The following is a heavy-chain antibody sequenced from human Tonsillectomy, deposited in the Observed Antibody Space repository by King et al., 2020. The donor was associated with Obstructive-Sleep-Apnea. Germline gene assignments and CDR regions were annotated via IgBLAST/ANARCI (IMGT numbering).Heavy chain of an antibody. V-gene: IGHV4-59*02. CDR2: FFYSGSS. Sequence: VQLQESGPGLVKPSETLSLTCAVSGGSVSSYYWSWIRQPPGKGLEWIGYFFYSGSSNYNPSLKSRVTMSIDTSRNQFSLRLSSVTAADSAVYYCARRRFGDLSYLDNWGQGTLVTVSS. CDR3: ARRRFGDLSYLDN. CDR1: GGSVSSYY. J-gene: IGHJ4*02. D-gene: IGHD3-10*01.